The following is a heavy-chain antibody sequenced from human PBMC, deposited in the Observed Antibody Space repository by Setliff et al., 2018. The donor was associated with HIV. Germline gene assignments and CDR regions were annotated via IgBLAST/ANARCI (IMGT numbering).Heavy chain of an antibody. V-gene: IGHV4-61*05. CDR3: ARETYYYDNPQYNYYYMDV. J-gene: IGHJ6*03. Sequence: PSETLSLTCILSGGSISTSNFYWGWIRQPPGKGLEWNGYIYNSASTSYNPSLKSRVTISVDTSKNQFSLKLSSVTAANTAVYYCARETYYYDNPQYNYYYMDVWGKGTTVTVSS. CDR1: GGSISTSNFY. D-gene: IGHD3-22*01. CDR2: IYNSAST.